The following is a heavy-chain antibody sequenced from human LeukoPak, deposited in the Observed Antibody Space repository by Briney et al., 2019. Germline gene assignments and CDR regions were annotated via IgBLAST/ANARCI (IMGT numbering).Heavy chain of an antibody. CDR2: ISSNGGST. V-gene: IGHV3-64*01. CDR3: ASEREYATATVDY. J-gene: IGHJ4*02. Sequence: PGGSLRLSCAASGFTFSSYAVHWVRQAPGKGLEYVSAISSNGGSTYYANSVKGRFTISRDNSKNTLYLQMGSLRAEDMAVYYCASEREYATATVDYWCQGTLVTVSS. CDR1: GFTFSSYA. D-gene: IGHD4-17*01.